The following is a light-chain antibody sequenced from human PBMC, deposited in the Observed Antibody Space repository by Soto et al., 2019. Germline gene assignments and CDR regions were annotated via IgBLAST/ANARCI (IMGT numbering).Light chain of an antibody. V-gene: IGKV1-9*01. CDR2: STS. CDR1: QSVSSY. CDR3: QQLHSYPPT. J-gene: IGKJ4*01. Sequence: DIQMTQSPSSLSASVGDRVTITCRASQSVSSYLNWYQHKPGKAPKLLIYSTSSLQSGVPSRFSGSGSGREFTLTISSLQPEDFATYYCQQLHSYPPTFGGGTKVDI.